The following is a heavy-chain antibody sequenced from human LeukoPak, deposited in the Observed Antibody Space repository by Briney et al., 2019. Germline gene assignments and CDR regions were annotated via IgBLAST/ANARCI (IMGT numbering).Heavy chain of an antibody. V-gene: IGHV3-7*01. J-gene: IGHJ5*02. Sequence: QPGGSLRLSCAASGFTLSSYWMSSVRQAPGKGLEWVANIKEDGSEKYYVDSVKGRFTISRDNAKKSLYLQMNNLRAEDTAVYYSARYPYGDNWFDPWDQGTLVTVSA. CDR3: ARYPYGDNWFDP. D-gene: IGHD4-17*01. CDR2: IKEDGSEK. CDR1: GFTLSSYW.